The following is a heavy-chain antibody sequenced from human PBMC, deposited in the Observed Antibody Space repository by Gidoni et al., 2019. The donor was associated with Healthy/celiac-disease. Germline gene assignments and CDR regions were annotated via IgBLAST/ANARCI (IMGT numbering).Heavy chain of an antibody. D-gene: IGHD6-13*01. Sequence: QVQLVQSGAEVKTPGASVKISCTVSGYTLTELSMHWVRQAPGKGLEWMGGFDPEDGETIYAQKFQGRVTMTEDTSTDTAYMELSSLRSEDTAVYYCATGALSSSWYPARYFDYWGQGTLVTVSS. V-gene: IGHV1-24*01. J-gene: IGHJ4*02. CDR2: FDPEDGET. CDR1: GYTLTELS. CDR3: ATGALSSSWYPARYFDY.